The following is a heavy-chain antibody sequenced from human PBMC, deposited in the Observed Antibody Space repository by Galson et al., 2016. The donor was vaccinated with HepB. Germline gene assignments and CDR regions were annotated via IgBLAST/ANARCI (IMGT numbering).Heavy chain of an antibody. CDR1: GFTFSSYA. D-gene: IGHD3-22*01. V-gene: IGHV3-23*01. CDR2: ISGSGGGT. J-gene: IGHJ4*02. Sequence: SLRLSCAASGFTFSSYAMSWVRQAPGKGLEWVSAISGSGGGTYYADSVKGRFTISRDNSKNTLYLQMNSLRAEDTATYYCAKDLALDYYANSGYYQPFDYWGQGTLVTVSS. CDR3: AKDLALDYYANSGYYQPFDY.